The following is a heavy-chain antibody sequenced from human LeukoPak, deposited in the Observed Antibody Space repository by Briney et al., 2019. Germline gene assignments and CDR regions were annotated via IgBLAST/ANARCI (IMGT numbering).Heavy chain of an antibody. CDR3: ARDHYDILTGYQEDYFDY. CDR1: GFTFSSYS. D-gene: IGHD3-9*01. CDR2: ISSSSSYI. V-gene: IGHV3-21*01. Sequence: GGSLRLSCAASGFTFSSYSMNWVRQAPGKGLEWVSCISSSSSYIYNADSVKGRFTISRDNAKNTLYLQMNSLRAEDTAVYYCARDHYDILTGYQEDYFDYWGQGTLVTVSS. J-gene: IGHJ4*02.